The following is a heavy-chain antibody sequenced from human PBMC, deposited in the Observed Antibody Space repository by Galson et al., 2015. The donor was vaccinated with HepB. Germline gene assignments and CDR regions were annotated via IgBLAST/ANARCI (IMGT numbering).Heavy chain of an antibody. J-gene: IGHJ4*02. CDR3: ARDRAVTPRLGCPLY. Sequence: SLRLSCAASGFMFSNYAMHWVRQAPGKGLEWVSVIFGSGGGAYYAEAVKGRFTISRDNSKNTLSLQMNSLRPEDTAVYYCARDRAVTPRLGCPLYWGQGILVTVSP. CDR1: GFMFSNYA. CDR2: IFGSGGGA. D-gene: IGHD2-21*02. V-gene: IGHV3-23*01.